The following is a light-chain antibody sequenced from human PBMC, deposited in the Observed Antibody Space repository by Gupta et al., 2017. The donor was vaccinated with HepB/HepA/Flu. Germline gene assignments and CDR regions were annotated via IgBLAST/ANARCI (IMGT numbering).Light chain of an antibody. CDR2: GAS. Sequence: DFQMTQSPSSLSAYVGDRVTIACQTSQDISNYLNWYQQKPGKAPQLLIYGASSLETGVPFRFSGGSSGTLYTLTISGLQPEDFATYFCQQYEELPYTCGQGTRLE. CDR3: QQYEELPYT. CDR1: QDISNY. V-gene: IGKV1-33*01. J-gene: IGKJ2*01.